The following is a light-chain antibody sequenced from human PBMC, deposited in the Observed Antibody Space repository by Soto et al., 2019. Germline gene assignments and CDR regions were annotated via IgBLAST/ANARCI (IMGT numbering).Light chain of an antibody. CDR3: SSYTSSSTLRL. CDR1: SSDVGAYNY. CDR2: EVS. Sequence: QSALTQPASVSGSPGQSITISCTGTSSDVGAYNYVSWYQQHPGKAPKLMIYEVSNRPSGVSNRFSGSKSGNTASLTISGLQSEDEADYYCSSYTSSSTLRLFGGGNKLTVL. V-gene: IGLV2-14*01. J-gene: IGLJ2*01.